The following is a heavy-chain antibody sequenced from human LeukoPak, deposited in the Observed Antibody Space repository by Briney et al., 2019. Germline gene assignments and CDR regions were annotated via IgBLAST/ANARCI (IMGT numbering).Heavy chain of an antibody. CDR3: ARTGGSFYYYYYMDV. D-gene: IGHD1-26*01. CDR2: IYYSGST. J-gene: IGHJ6*03. Sequence: SEALSLTCTVSGGSISSSSYYWRWIRQPPGKGLEGIGSIYYSGSTYYNPSLKSRVTISVDTSKKQFSLKLSSVTAADTAVYYCARTGGSFYYYYYMDVWAKGTTVTVSS. CDR1: GGSISSSSYY. V-gene: IGHV4-39*07.